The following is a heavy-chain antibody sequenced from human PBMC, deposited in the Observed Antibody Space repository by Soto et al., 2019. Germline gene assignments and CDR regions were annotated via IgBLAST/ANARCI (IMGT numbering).Heavy chain of an antibody. V-gene: IGHV3-23*01. J-gene: IGHJ6*02. D-gene: IGHD4-17*01. CDR3: AKGKDYGGKYYYYYYGMDV. CDR2: ISGSGGST. CDR1: GFTFSSYA. Sequence: PGGSLRLSCAASGFTFSSYAMSWVRQAPGKGLEWVSAISGSGGSTYYADSVKGRFTISRDNSKNTLYLQMNSLRAEDTAVYYCAKGKDYGGKYYYYYYGMDVWGQGTTVTVSS.